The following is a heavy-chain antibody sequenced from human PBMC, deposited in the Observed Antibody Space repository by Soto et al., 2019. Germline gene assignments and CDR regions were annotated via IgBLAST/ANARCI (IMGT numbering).Heavy chain of an antibody. CDR1: GGSISSYY. CDR3: ARLELMVYANDGWFDP. D-gene: IGHD2-8*01. J-gene: IGHJ5*02. CDR2: IYYSGGT. Sequence: SETLSLTCTVSGGSISSYYWSWIRQPPGKGLEWIGYIYYSGGTNYNPSLKSRVTISVDTSKNQFSLKLSSVTAADTAVYYCARLELMVYANDGWFDPWGQGTLVTVSS. V-gene: IGHV4-59*08.